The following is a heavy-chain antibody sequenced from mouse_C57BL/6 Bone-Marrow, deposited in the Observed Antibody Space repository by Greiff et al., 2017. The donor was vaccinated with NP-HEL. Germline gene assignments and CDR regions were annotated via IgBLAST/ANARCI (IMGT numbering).Heavy chain of an antibody. Sequence: VQLQQSGTVLARPGASVKMSCKTSGYTFTSYWMHWVKQRPGQGLEWIGAIYPGNSDTSYNQKFKGKAKLTAVTSASTAYMELSSLTNEDSAVYYCTRSSAYYYGSSYYYAMDYWGQGTSVTVSS. CDR2: IYPGNSDT. J-gene: IGHJ4*01. V-gene: IGHV1-5*01. D-gene: IGHD1-1*01. CDR1: GYTFTSYW. CDR3: TRSSAYYYGSSYYYAMDY.